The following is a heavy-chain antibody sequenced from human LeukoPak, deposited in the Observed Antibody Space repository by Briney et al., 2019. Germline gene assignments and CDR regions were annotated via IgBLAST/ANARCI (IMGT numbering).Heavy chain of an antibody. CDR1: GFTVSSNY. J-gene: IGHJ3*02. CDR3: AGAYYDLDAFDI. D-gene: IGHD3-3*01. V-gene: IGHV3-53*01. Sequence: GGSLRLSCAASGFTVSSNYMSWVRQAPGKGLEWVSVIYSGGSTYYADSVKGRFTISRDNPKNTLYLQMNSLRAEDTAVYYCAGAYYDLDAFDIWGQGTMVTVSS. CDR2: IYSGGST.